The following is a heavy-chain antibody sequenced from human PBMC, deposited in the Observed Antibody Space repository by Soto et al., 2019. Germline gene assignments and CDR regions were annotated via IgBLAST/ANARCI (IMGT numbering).Heavy chain of an antibody. J-gene: IGHJ4*02. CDR3: VTTRDGTTFLPH. Sequence: PGESLKISCQGSGYTFNSFWIGWVRQMPGEGLEWMGLMFPWTSDTRYSPSFQGHVSISVDRSTGTGYLQWNSLKASDTAMYYCVTTRDGTTFLPHWGQGTPVTVSS. V-gene: IGHV5-51*01. CDR2: MFPWTSDT. D-gene: IGHD1-7*01. CDR1: GYTFNSFW.